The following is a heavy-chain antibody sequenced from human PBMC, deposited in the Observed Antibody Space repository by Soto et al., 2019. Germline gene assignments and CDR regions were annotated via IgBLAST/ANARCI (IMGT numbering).Heavy chain of an antibody. CDR2: ISYDGSNK. CDR1: GFTFSSYA. V-gene: IGHV3-30-3*01. Sequence: QVQLVESGGGVVQPGRSLRLSCAASGFTFSSYAMHWVRQAPGKGLEWVAVISYDGSNKYYADSVKGRFTISRDNXKNTRYLQMNSRRAEDTAVYYCAREGSYSGSYYVYWGQGTLVTVSS. J-gene: IGHJ4*02. CDR3: AREGSYSGSYYVY. D-gene: IGHD1-26*01.